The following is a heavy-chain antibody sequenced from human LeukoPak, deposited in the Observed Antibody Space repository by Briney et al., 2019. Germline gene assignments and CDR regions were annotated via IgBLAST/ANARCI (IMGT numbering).Heavy chain of an antibody. J-gene: IGHJ4*02. V-gene: IGHV3-48*03. D-gene: IGHD2-15*01. Sequence: GGSLRLSCAAPGFTFSSYEKNWVRQAPGKGLEWVSYISSSGSTIYYADSVKGRFTISRDNAKNSLYLQMNSLRAEDTAVYYCARDRQGFLDYWGQGTLVTVSS. CDR3: ARDRQGFLDY. CDR2: ISSSGSTI. CDR1: GFTFSSYE.